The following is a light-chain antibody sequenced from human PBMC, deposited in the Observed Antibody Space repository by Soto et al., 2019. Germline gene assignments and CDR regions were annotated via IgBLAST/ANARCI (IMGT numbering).Light chain of an antibody. CDR1: QSVSGN. Sequence: EIVMTQSTATLSVSPGERATLSCRASQSVSGNLAWYQQKPGQAPRLLIYGATTRATGIPARFSGSGSGTEFTFTISSLQSEDFAVYYCQRYNNWPRTFGQGTNVEIK. CDR3: QRYNNWPRT. CDR2: GAT. V-gene: IGKV3-15*01. J-gene: IGKJ1*01.